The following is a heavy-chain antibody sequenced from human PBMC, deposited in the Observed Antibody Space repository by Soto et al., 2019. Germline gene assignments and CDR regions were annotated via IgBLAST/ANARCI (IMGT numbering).Heavy chain of an antibody. D-gene: IGHD6-13*01. Sequence: EVQLLQSGGGLVQPGGSLRLSCAASGFTFSNYVMSWVRQAPGKGLEWVSGISWNSGSIGYADSVKGRFTISRDNAKNSLYLQMNSLRAEDTALYYCAKDYIAAAAGGCVDYWGQGTLVTVSS. V-gene: IGHV3-9*01. CDR3: AKDYIAAAAGGCVDY. CDR2: ISWNSGSI. CDR1: GFTFSNYV. J-gene: IGHJ4*02.